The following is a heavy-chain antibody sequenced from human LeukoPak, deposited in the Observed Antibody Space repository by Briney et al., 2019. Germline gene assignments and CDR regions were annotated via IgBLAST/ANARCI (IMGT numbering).Heavy chain of an antibody. Sequence: ASVKVSCKASGYTFTSYDINWVRQATGQGLEWMGWMNPNSGNTGYAQKFQGRVTMTRNTSISTAYMELSSLRSEDTAVYYCATWVVAATPYSYWFDPWGQGTLVTVSS. J-gene: IGHJ5*02. CDR3: ATWVVAATPYSYWFDP. CDR1: GYTFTSYD. V-gene: IGHV1-8*01. D-gene: IGHD2-15*01. CDR2: MNPNSGNT.